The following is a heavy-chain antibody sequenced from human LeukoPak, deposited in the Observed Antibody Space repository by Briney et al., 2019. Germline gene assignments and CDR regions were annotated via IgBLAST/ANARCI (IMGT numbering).Heavy chain of an antibody. CDR2: IKGDGSTA. J-gene: IGHJ4*02. CDR3: SSLGAPPPYRDY. D-gene: IGHD3-16*02. V-gene: IGHV3-74*01. CDR1: GFTFSTSP. Sequence: GGSLRLSCAASGFTFSTSPMHWVRQAPGKGLVWVSFIKGDGSTATLADSVKGRFTISRDNAKNTLYLQMNSLRAEDTAAYYCSSLGAPPPYRDYWGQGTLVTVSS.